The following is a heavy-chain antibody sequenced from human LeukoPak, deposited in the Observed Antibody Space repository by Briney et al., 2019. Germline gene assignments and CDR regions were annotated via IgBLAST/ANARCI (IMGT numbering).Heavy chain of an antibody. Sequence: GRSLRLSCAASGFTFSSYAMHWVRQAPGKGLEWVAVISYDGSNKYYADSVKGRFTISRDNSKNTLYLQMNSLRAEDTAVYYCTRDFAAGVAAAGYFDYWGQGTLVTVSS. J-gene: IGHJ4*02. CDR2: ISYDGSNK. CDR3: TRDFAAGVAAAGYFDY. V-gene: IGHV3-30*01. D-gene: IGHD6-13*01. CDR1: GFTFSSYA.